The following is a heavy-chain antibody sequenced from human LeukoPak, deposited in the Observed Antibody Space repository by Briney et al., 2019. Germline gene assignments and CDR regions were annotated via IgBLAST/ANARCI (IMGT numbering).Heavy chain of an antibody. D-gene: IGHD3-22*01. J-gene: IGHJ6*02. CDR3: AKDRKVVPLGVVDYYYYYGMDV. CDR1: GFTFSDYY. V-gene: IGHV3-23*01. CDR2: ISGSGGST. Sequence: PGGSLRLSCAASGFTFSDYYMSWIRQAPGKGLEWVSTISGSGGSTYCADSVKGRFTISRDNFKNTLYLHMNSLRVEDTAVYYCAKDRKVVPLGVVDYYYYYGMDVWGQGTTVTVSS.